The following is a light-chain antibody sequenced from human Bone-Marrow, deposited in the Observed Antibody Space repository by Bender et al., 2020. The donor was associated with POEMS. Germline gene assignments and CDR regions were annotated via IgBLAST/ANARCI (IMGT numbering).Light chain of an antibody. CDR2: ADD. Sequence: QSVLTQPPSASGTPGQRVTISCSGGSIGRNRINWYQQLPGTAPRLVFDADDRRPWGVPNRFSASKFGSSASLAISGLQSEDAIDYYCSTWDDRLNAWLFGGGTKLTVL. CDR3: STWDDRLNAWL. J-gene: IGLJ3*02. CDR1: SIGRNR. V-gene: IGLV1-44*01.